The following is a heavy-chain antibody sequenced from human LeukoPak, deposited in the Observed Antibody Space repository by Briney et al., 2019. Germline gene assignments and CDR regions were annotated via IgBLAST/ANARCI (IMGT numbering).Heavy chain of an antibody. CDR1: GFSLTSSGVS. CDR2: IYWDDAK. J-gene: IGHJ5*02. CDR3: AHSESYIWENYRNNWFDP. Sequence: SGPTLVKPTQTLTLTCTFSGFSLTSSGVSVGWIRQPPGKALEWLALIYWDDAKRYSPSLMNRVTITKDTSKNQVVLTMTNMDPVDTATYYCAHSESYIWENYRNNWFDPWGQGTLVTVSS. V-gene: IGHV2-5*02. D-gene: IGHD3-16*02.